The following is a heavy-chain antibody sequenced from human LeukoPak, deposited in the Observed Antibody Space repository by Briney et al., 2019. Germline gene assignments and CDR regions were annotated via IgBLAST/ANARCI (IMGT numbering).Heavy chain of an antibody. CDR3: AKSHGYSYGFDY. Sequence: PGGSLRLSCAASGLTFSSYGMHWVRQAPGKGLEWVAVISYDGSNKYYADSVKGRFTISRDNSKNTLYLQMNSLRAEDTAVYYCAKSHGYSYGFDYWGQGTLVTVSS. D-gene: IGHD5-18*01. CDR2: ISYDGSNK. V-gene: IGHV3-30*18. J-gene: IGHJ4*02. CDR1: GLTFSSYG.